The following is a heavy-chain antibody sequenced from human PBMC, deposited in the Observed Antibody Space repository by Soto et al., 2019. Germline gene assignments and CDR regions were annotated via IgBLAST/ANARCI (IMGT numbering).Heavy chain of an antibody. CDR1: AGTFSSDG. Sequence: QVQLVQSGAEVKKPGSSVKVSCKASAGTFSSDGISWVRQAPGQGLEWMGGIMPIFGTPNYAQKFQGRVTITADESTSTGYMELSSLTSEDTAVYYCARERSWKSSYYYRSVPYFYGMDVWGQGTTFTVSS. CDR2: IMPIFGTP. CDR3: ARERSWKSSYYYRSVPYFYGMDV. D-gene: IGHD3-22*01. V-gene: IGHV1-69*01. J-gene: IGHJ6*02.